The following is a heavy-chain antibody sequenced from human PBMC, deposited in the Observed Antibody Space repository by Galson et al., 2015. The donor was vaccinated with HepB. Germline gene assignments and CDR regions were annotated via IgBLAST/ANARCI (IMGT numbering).Heavy chain of an antibody. CDR2: ITPIFATA. J-gene: IGHJ5*02. V-gene: IGHV1-69*06. D-gene: IGHD3-10*01. CDR3: ARDSGPADYYGSGSYPVGATYNWFDP. Sequence: SVKVSCKASGGTFSTHAMNWVRQAPGQGLEWMGGITPIFATANYAQKFQGRVRITADKSTSTAYMELSSLRSEDTAVYYCARDSGPADYYGSGSYPVGATYNWFDPWGQGTLVTVSS. CDR1: GGTFSTHA.